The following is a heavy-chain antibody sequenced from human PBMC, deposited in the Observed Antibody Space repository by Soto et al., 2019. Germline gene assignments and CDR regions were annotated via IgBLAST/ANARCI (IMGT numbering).Heavy chain of an antibody. D-gene: IGHD5-18*01. CDR1: GYTFTSYA. V-gene: IGHV1-3*01. J-gene: IGHJ4*02. CDR3: ARWGGDKGYSSGPDY. CDR2: INAGNGNT. Sequence: GASVKVSCKASGYTFTSYAMHWVRQAPGQRLEWMGWINAGNGNTKYSQKFQGRVTITRDTSASTAYMELSSLRSEDTAVYYCARWGGDKGYSSGPDYWGQGNLVTVSS.